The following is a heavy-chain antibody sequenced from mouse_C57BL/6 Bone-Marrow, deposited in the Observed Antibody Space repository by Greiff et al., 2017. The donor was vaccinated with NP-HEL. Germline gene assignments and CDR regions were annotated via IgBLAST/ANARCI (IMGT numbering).Heavy chain of an antibody. J-gene: IGHJ3*01. D-gene: IGHD2-4*01. CDR3: ARGPLYYDFSY. CDR2: INPYNGGT. Sequence: EVQLQQSGPVLVKPGASVKMSCKASGYTFTDYYMNWVKQSHGRSLEWIGVINPYNGGTSYTPKFKGKATLTVDKSSSTAYVELNSVTSDVSAIYYCARGPLYYDFSYWGEGTLVTVSA. CDR1: GYTFTDYY. V-gene: IGHV1-19*01.